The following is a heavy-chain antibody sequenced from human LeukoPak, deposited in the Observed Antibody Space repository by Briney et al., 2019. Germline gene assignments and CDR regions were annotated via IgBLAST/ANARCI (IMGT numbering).Heavy chain of an antibody. Sequence: ASVKVSCKASGYTFTCYFMHWVRQAPGQGLEWMGRINPNSGGRNYAQEFQGRVTMTRDTSISTAYEEMRRLRSDDTAVYYCARDWGGAIDYWSQGTLVTVYS. CDR3: ARDWGGAIDY. V-gene: IGHV1-2*06. CDR1: GYTFTCYF. J-gene: IGHJ4*02. D-gene: IGHD3-16*01. CDR2: INPNSGGR.